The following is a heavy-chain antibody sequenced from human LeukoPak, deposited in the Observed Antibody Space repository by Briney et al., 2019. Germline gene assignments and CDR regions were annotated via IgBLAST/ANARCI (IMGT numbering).Heavy chain of an antibody. CDR3: ARFTVRGVISYYGMDV. CDR1: GYSFTSYW. D-gene: IGHD3-10*01. V-gene: IGHV5-51*01. CDR2: IYPGDSDT. Sequence: GESLKISCKGSGYSFTSYWIGWVRQMPGKGLEWMGIIYPGDSDTRYSPSFQGQVTISADKSISTAYLQWSSLKASDTAMYYCARFTVRGVISYYGMDVWGQGTTVTVSS. J-gene: IGHJ6*02.